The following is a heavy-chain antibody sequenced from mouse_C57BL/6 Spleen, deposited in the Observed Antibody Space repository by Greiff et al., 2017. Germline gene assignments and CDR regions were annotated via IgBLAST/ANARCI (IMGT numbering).Heavy chain of an antibody. D-gene: IGHD1-1*01. CDR2: TFYSGFT. Sequence: EVQLQESGPSLVRPSQTLSLTCTVTGFSINSDCYWIWIRQFPGNKLEYIGYTFYSGFTYYNPSLESRTYITRDTSKNQFSLKLSSVTTEDTATYYCARAYYYGSSYDYAMDYWGQGTSVTVSS. CDR1: GFSINSDCY. CDR3: ARAYYYGSSYDYAMDY. V-gene: IGHV3-3*01. J-gene: IGHJ4*01.